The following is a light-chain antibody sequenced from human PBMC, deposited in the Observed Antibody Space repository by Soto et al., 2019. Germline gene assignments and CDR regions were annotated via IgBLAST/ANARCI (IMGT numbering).Light chain of an antibody. J-gene: IGLJ1*01. CDR3: SSFTGAYTFV. Sequence: QSVLTQPASVSGSAGQSIAISCTGTSSDVGGYNYVSWYQQHPGKAPKLLLSEVSKRPSGVSDRFSGSKSGNTASLTISGLQTQDEADYYCSSFTGAYTFVFGTGTKV. V-gene: IGLV2-14*01. CDR2: EVS. CDR1: SSDVGGYNY.